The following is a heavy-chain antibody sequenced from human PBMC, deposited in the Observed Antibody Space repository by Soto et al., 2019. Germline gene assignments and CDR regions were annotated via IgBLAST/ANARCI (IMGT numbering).Heavy chain of an antibody. CDR3: AKDRNYYAGGDYTAGVGFDV. J-gene: IGHJ3*01. V-gene: IGHV3-23*01. CDR1: GFTYNNYG. CDR2: SNKRGDNT. Sequence: EVQFLESGGGLVQAGGSLRLSCAASGFTYNNYGMSWVRQTPGEGLEWVSGSNKRGDNTYYADSVKGRFTISRDNSKNTRSLQMSSLRAEDTAVYYCAKDRNYYAGGDYTAGVGFDVWGQGTVVTVSA. D-gene: IGHD3-22*01.